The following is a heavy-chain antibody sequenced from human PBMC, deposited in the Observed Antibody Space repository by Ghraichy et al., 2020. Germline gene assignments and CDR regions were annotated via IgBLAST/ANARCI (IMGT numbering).Heavy chain of an antibody. J-gene: IGHJ5*02. CDR3: ARPYSSSRNWFDP. CDR2: IDNTENT. Sequence: SETLSLTCTVSGGSISSSTYFWAWIRQPPGKGLEWIGSIDNTENTYYNPSLKSRVTISADTSKNQFSLKLSSVTAADTAVYYCARPYSSSRNWFDPWGPGTLVTVSS. D-gene: IGHD6-13*01. V-gene: IGHV4-39*01. CDR1: GGSISSSTYF.